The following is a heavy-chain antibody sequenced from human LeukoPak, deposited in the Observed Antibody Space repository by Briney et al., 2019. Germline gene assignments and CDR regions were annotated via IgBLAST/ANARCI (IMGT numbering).Heavy chain of an antibody. J-gene: IGHJ4*02. CDR2: ISGSGGST. D-gene: IGHD5-18*01. CDR1: GFTFSNYA. CDR3: AKRIQSAMAMGY. V-gene: IGHV3-23*01. Sequence: GGSLRLSCAASGFTFSNYALSWVRQAPGKGLGWVSDISGSGGSTYYADSVKGRFTISRDNSKNTMYLQMNSLRAEDTAVYYCAKRIQSAMAMGYWGQGTLVTVSS.